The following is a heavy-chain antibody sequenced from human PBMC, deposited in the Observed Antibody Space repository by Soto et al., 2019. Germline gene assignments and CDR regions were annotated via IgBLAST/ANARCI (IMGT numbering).Heavy chain of an antibody. Sequence: QVQLVQSGAEVKKPGSSVKVSCKASGGTFSSYAISWVRQAPGQGLEWMGGIIPIFGTANYAQKFQGRVTITADESTSTAYMELSSLRSEDTALYYCARSGYGGNSDYFQHWGQGTLVTVSS. CDR3: ARSGYGGNSDYFQH. V-gene: IGHV1-69*12. D-gene: IGHD4-17*01. J-gene: IGHJ1*01. CDR2: IIPIFGTA. CDR1: GGTFSSYA.